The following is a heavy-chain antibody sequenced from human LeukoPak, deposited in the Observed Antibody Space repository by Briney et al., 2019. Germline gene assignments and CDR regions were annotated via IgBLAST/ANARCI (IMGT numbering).Heavy chain of an antibody. Sequence: ASVTVSCKASGYTFTSYYMHWVRQAPGQGLEWMGIINPSGGSTSYAQKFQGRVTMTRDTSTSTVYMELSSLRSEDTAVYYCARDDLRGPYYYDSSGYDYWGQGTLVTVSS. J-gene: IGHJ4*02. CDR1: GYTFTSYY. CDR3: ARDDLRGPYYYDSSGYDY. D-gene: IGHD3-22*01. V-gene: IGHV1-46*01. CDR2: INPSGGST.